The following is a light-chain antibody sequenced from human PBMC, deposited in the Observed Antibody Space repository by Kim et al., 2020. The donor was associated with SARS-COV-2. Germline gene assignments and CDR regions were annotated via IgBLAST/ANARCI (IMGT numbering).Light chain of an antibody. CDR2: VNSDGSH. CDR3: QTWGAGLEGV. V-gene: IGLV4-69*01. CDR1: SGHRNYA. Sequence: QPVLTQSPSASASLGASVKLTCTLSSGHRNYAIAWHQQQPEKGPRYLMKVNSDGSHSKGAGIPDRFSGSSSGAERYLSISSLQSEDEADYYCQTWGAGLEGVFGGGTQLTVL. J-gene: IGLJ3*02.